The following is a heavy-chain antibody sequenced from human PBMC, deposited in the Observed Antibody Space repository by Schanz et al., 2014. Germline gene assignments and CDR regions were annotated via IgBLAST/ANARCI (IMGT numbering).Heavy chain of an antibody. CDR3: AKSDAFDI. J-gene: IGHJ3*02. V-gene: IGHV3-74*01. Sequence: EVQLVESGGGLVQPGGSLRLSCAASGFTFSNYWMHWVRQAPGKGLVWVSRINGDGRRTAYADSVKGRFTISRDNAKNTLYLQMNSLRAEDTAVYYCAKSDAFDIWGQGTLVTVSS. CDR2: INGDGRRT. CDR1: GFTFSNYW.